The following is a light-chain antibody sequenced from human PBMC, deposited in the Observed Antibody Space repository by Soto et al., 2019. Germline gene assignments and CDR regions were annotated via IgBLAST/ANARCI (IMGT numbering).Light chain of an antibody. V-gene: IGLV1-44*01. J-gene: IGLJ3*02. CDR3: TAWDDSLNAWV. CDR1: SSNIGSNT. CDR2: SHN. Sequence: QSVLTQPPSASGTPGQRVTISCSGSSSNIGSNTVNWYQQVPGAAPKLLIYSHNQRPSGVPDRFSGYKSDTSASLAISGLQSEDEADYYCTAWDDSLNAWVFGGGTK.